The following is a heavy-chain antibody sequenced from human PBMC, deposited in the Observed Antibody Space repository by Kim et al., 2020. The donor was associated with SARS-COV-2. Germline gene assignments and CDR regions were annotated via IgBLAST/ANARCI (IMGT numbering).Heavy chain of an antibody. CDR2: ISYDGSNK. V-gene: IGHV3-30*18. CDR3: AKDWGSTVTLGY. J-gene: IGHJ4*02. Sequence: GGSLRLSCAASGFTFSSYGMHWVRQAPGKGLEWVAVISYDGSNKYYADSVKGRFTISRDNSKNTLYLQMNSLRAEDTAVYYCAKDWGSTVTLGYWGQGTL. D-gene: IGHD4-4*01. CDR1: GFTFSSYG.